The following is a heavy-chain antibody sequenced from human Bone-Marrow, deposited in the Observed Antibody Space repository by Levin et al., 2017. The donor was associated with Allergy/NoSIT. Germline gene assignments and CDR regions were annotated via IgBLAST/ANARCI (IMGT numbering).Heavy chain of an antibody. CDR1: GFSVRSNS. J-gene: IGHJ6*03. Sequence: GGSLRLSCAASGFSVRSNSMNWVRQAPGKRLEWVSLFNSGGSTYYADSVKGRFTISRDTSKNTVYLQMNSLRPEDTAVYYCARDPLASGSGGSGGYHYYYYMDVWGKGTTVTVSS. CDR2: FNSGGST. V-gene: IGHV3-66*02. CDR3: ARDPLASGSGGSGGYHYYYYMDV. D-gene: IGHD3-10*01.